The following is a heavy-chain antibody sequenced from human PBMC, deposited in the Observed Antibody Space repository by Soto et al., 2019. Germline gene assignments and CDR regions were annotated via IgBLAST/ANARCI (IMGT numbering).Heavy chain of an antibody. CDR3: ARDSIAAAGTFDY. D-gene: IGHD6-13*01. CDR1: GFTFSSYS. CDR2: ISSSSSYI. V-gene: IGHV3-21*01. Sequence: EVQLVESGGGLVKPGGSLRLSCAASGFTFSSYSMNWVRQAPGKALEWVSSISSSSSYIYYADSVKGRFTISRDNAKNSLYLQMNSLRAEDTAVYYCARDSIAAAGTFDYWGQGTLVTVSS. J-gene: IGHJ4*02.